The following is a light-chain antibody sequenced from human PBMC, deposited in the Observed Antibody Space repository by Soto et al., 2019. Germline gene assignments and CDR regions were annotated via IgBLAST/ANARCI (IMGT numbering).Light chain of an antibody. Sequence: TQSPATLSVSPGERATLSCRASQNIRDNLAWYQQRPGQAPRLLIYATSTRATGVPARFSGRGFGSDFTLTIHKLQSEDFAVYYCQQYGRSPFTFGPGTKVDIK. CDR3: QQYGRSPFT. CDR2: ATS. J-gene: IGKJ3*01. CDR1: QNIRDN. V-gene: IGKV3-15*01.